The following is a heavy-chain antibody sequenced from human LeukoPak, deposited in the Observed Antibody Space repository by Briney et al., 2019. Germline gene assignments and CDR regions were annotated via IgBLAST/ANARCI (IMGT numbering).Heavy chain of an antibody. CDR2: ISSSSSYI. V-gene: IGHV3-21*01. Sequence: GGSLRLSCAASGFTFSSYWMSWVRQAPGKGVEWGSSISSSSSYIYYADSVKGRFTISRDNAKNSLYLQMNSLRAEDTAVYYCARGVGSKYYFDYWGQGTLVTVSS. J-gene: IGHJ4*02. CDR3: ARGVGSKYYFDY. D-gene: IGHD2-15*01. CDR1: GFTFSSYW.